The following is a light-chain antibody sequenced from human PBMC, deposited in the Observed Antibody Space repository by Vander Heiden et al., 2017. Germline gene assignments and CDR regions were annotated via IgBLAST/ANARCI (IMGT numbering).Light chain of an antibody. CDR1: VIGGKS. V-gene: IGLV3-21*02. CDR3: QIWDSSSERVI. Sequence: SFLLTQPPSVSVAPGQTARITCGGNVIGGKSAHWYQQKPGQAPVLVVYDDSDRPSGIPERFSGSNSGNTATLTISRVEAGDEVDYYCQIWDSSSERVIFGGGTKLTVL. CDR2: DDS. J-gene: IGLJ2*01.